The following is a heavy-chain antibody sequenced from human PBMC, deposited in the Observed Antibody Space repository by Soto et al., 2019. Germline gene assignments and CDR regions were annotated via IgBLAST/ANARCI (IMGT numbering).Heavy chain of an antibody. J-gene: IGHJ4*02. CDR2: ISANNGNT. CDR3: ARDGRYSGSYGGYYFDY. V-gene: IGHV1-18*01. CDR1: GYTFTSYG. D-gene: IGHD1-26*01. Sequence: QVQLVQSGAEVKKPGASVKVSCKASGYTFTSYGISWVRQAPGQGLEWMGWISANNGNTNYAQKIQGRVTMTTDTSTSTAYMELRSLRSDDTAVYYSARDGRYSGSYGGYYFDYWGQGTLVTVSS.